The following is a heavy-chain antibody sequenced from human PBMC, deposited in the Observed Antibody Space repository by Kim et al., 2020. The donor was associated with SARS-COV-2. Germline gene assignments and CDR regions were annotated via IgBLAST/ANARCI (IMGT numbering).Heavy chain of an antibody. D-gene: IGHD6-19*01. CDR3: AKEMVAGTFAHYYYYGMDV. V-gene: IGHV3-30*18. CDR1: GFTFSSYG. Sequence: GGSLRLSCAASGFTFSSYGMHWVRQAPGKGLEWVAVISYDGSNKYYADSVKGRFTISRDNSKNTLYLQMNSLRAEDTAVYYCAKEMVAGTFAHYYYYGMDVWGQGATVTVSS. J-gene: IGHJ6*02. CDR2: ISYDGSNK.